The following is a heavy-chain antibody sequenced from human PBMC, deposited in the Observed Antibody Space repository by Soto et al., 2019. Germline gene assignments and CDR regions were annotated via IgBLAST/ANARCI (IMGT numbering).Heavy chain of an antibody. CDR2: IIPIFGTA. CDR3: SYCSSTSCYLGGFGYYYCMHV. CDR1: GGTFSSYA. D-gene: IGHD2-2*01. V-gene: IGHV1-69*13. J-gene: IGHJ6*02. Sequence: GASVKVSCKASGGTFSSYAISWVRQAPGQGLEWMGGIIPIFGTANYAQKFQGRVTITADESTSTAYMELSSLRSEDTAVYYCSYCSSTSCYLGGFGYYYCMHVWGQGTTVTVYS.